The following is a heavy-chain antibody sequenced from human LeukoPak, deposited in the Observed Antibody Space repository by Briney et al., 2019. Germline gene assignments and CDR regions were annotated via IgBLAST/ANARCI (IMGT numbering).Heavy chain of an antibody. CDR2: ISYDGSNK. CDR3: ARGGTGLLLWFGEITFDY. D-gene: IGHD3-10*01. J-gene: IGHJ4*02. V-gene: IGHV3-30*04. Sequence: GGSLRLSCAASGFTFSSYAMHWVRQAPGKGLEWVAVISYDGSNKYYADSVKGRFTISRDNSKNTLYLQMNSLRAEDTAVYYCARGGTGLLLWFGEITFDYWGQGTLVTVSS. CDR1: GFTFSSYA.